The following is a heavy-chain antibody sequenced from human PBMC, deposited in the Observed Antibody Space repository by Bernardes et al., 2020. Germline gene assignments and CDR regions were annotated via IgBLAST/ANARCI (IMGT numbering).Heavy chain of an antibody. V-gene: IGHV1-2*02. CDR1: GYTFTGYY. J-gene: IGHJ4*02. CDR3: ARTNQWLAPDY. D-gene: IGHD6-19*01. CDR2: INPNSGGT. Sequence: ASVKVPCKASGYTFTGYYMHWVRQAPGQGLESMGWINPNSGGTNYAQKFQGRVTMTRDTSISTAYMELSRLRSDDTAVYYCARTNQWLAPDYWGQGTLVTVSS.